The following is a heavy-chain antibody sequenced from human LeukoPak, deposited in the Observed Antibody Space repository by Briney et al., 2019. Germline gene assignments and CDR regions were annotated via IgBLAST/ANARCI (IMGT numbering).Heavy chain of an antibody. CDR3: AYMYCSSTSCYHDY. Sequence: PSETLSLTCTVSGGSISSGGYYWSWIRQPPGKGLEWIGYIYHSGSTYYNPSLKSRVTISVDRSKNQFSLKLSSVTAADTAVYYCAYMYCSSTSCYHDYWGQGTLVTVSS. D-gene: IGHD2-2*01. CDR2: IYHSGST. J-gene: IGHJ4*02. V-gene: IGHV4-30-2*01. CDR1: GGSISSGGYY.